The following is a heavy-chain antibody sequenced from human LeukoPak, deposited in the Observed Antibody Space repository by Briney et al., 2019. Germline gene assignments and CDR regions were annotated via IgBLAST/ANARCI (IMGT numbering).Heavy chain of an antibody. Sequence: AGPTLRPSRTAPGFTVSSKYITWVRQAPGKGLEWVSVIYTGGSTYYAESVKGRFTISRDNSKNTLYLQMNSLRAEDTAVYYCASSLTGYGDYFDYWGQGTLVTVSS. J-gene: IGHJ4*02. D-gene: IGHD4-17*01. V-gene: IGHV3-53*01. CDR3: ASSLTGYGDYFDY. CDR1: GFTVSSKY. CDR2: IYTGGST.